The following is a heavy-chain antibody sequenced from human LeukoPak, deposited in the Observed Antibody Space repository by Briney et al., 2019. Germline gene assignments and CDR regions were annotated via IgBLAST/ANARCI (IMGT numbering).Heavy chain of an antibody. CDR2: IYPGDSDT. V-gene: IGHV5-51*01. CDR1: GYSFTSYW. Sequence: GESLKISCKGSGYSFTSYWIGWVRQMPGKGLEWMGIIYPGDSDTRYSPSFQGQVTISADKSIGTAYLQWSSLKASDTAMYYSARLSPRYCSSTSCYRSPVDPWGREPWSPSPQ. D-gene: IGHD2-2*01. J-gene: IGHJ5*02. CDR3: ARLSPRYCSSTSCYRSPVDP.